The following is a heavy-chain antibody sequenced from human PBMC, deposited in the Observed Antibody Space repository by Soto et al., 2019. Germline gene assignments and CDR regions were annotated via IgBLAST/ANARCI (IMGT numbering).Heavy chain of an antibody. CDR1: GGTFSSYA. V-gene: IGHV1-2*02. J-gene: IGHJ4*02. D-gene: IGHD1-26*01. CDR2: IGPESGAT. CDR3: GRGRSGQIVIFY. Sequence: GASVKVSCKASGGTFSSYAIHWVRQAPQQGPEWMGEIGPESGATRYAEKFRGRVTMTMGTSITTVYMELRNLSPDDTAVYYCGRGRSGQIVIFYWGQGTPVTVSS.